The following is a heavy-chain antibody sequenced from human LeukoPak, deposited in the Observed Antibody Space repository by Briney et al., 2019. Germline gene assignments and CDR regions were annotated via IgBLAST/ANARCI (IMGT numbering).Heavy chain of an antibody. J-gene: IGHJ6*02. D-gene: IGHD3-10*01. CDR3: ARGRRITMVRGVQSQYYYYYGMDV. V-gene: IGHV4-30-4*01. Sequence: SQTLSLTCTVSGGSISSGDYYWSWIRQPPGKGLEWIGYIYYSGSTYYNPSLKSRVTISVDTSKNQFSLKLSSVTAADTAVYYCARGRRITMVRGVQSQYYYYYGMDVWGQGTTVTVSS. CDR2: IYYSGST. CDR1: GGSISSGDYY.